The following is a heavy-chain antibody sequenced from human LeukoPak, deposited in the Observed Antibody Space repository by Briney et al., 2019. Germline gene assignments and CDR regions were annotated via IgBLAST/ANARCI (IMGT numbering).Heavy chain of an antibody. CDR3: ASWHRPGNWFDP. CDR2: IIPIFGTA. D-gene: IGHD2-21*01. CDR1: GGTFSSYA. Sequence: SVKVSCKASGGTFSSYAISWVRQAPGQGLEWMGGIIPIFGTANYAQKFQGRVTITTDESTSTAYMELSSLRSEDTAVYYCASWHRPGNWFDPWGQGTLVTVSS. V-gene: IGHV1-69*05. J-gene: IGHJ5*02.